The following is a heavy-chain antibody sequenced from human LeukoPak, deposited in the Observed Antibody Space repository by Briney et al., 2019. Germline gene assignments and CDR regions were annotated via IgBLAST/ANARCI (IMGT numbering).Heavy chain of an antibody. CDR1: GLTFSSYA. J-gene: IGHJ4*02. D-gene: IGHD1-26*01. Sequence: GGSLRLSCAASGLTFSSYAMSWVRQAPGKGLEWASTISGSGGITYYADSVKGRFTISRDNAKNTLCLQMNSLRAEDTAVYYCAKGGSGSYARLNYFDYWGQGTLVTVSS. CDR3: AKGGSGSYARLNYFDY. CDR2: ISGSGGIT. V-gene: IGHV3-23*01.